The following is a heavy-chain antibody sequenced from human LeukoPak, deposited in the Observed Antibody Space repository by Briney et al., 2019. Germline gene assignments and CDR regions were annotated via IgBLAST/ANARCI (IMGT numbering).Heavy chain of an antibody. D-gene: IGHD6-13*01. CDR3: ARVGSSWYLDSDY. CDR1: GGSFSGYY. Sequence: SETLSLTCAVYGGSFSGYYWSWIRQPPGKGLEWIGEINHSGSTNYNPSPKSRVTISVDTSKNQFSLKLSSATAADTAVYYCARVGSSWYLDSDYWGQGTLVTVSS. V-gene: IGHV4-34*01. CDR2: INHSGST. J-gene: IGHJ4*02.